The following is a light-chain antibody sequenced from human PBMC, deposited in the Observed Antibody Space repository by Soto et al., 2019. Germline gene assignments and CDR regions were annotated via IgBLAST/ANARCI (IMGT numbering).Light chain of an antibody. J-gene: IGKJ5*01. V-gene: IGKV3-20*01. CDR2: GAS. CDR1: QSVNSNY. CDR3: QQYSDLPMT. Sequence: EIVLTQSPGTLSLSPGERATLSCRASQSVNSNYLAWYQQKPGQAPRLLIYGASSRATGIPARFSGSGSGTEFTLTISRLEPEDFAVYFCQQYSDLPMTFGQGTRLEI.